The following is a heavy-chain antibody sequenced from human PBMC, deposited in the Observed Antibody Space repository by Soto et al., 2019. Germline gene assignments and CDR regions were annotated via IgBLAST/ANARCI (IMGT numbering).Heavy chain of an antibody. D-gene: IGHD6-19*01. CDR3: ARRRGGFGGGWTTPYFDY. Sequence: QITLRESGPTVVKPTQTLTLTCSLSGFSLNTGGVGVGWIRQPPGKALEWLAVIYWDDDKSWNPSLRDRLTNTRDDADDQVVLTVTNVDPVDTGTYYCARRRGGFGGGWTTPYFDYWGQGTLVTVSS. J-gene: IGHJ4*02. CDR2: IYWDDDK. V-gene: IGHV2-5*02. CDR1: GFSLNTGGVG.